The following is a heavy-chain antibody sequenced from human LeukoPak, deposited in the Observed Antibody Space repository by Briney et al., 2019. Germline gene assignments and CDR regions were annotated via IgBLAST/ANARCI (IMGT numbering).Heavy chain of an antibody. Sequence: ASETLSLTCTVSGGSIGSYYWSWIRQPPGKGLEWIGYIYYSGSTNYNPSLKSRVTISVDTSKNQFSLKLSSVTAADTAVYYCARVIAAGCCWFDPWGQGTLVTVSS. D-gene: IGHD6-13*01. V-gene: IGHV4-59*01. CDR3: ARVIAAGCCWFDP. CDR2: IYYSGST. J-gene: IGHJ5*02. CDR1: GGSIGSYY.